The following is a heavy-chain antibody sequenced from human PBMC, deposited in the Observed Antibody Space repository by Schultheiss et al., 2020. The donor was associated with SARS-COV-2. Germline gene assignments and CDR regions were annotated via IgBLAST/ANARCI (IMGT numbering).Heavy chain of an antibody. CDR1: GGSISSSSYY. Sequence: SETLSLTCTVSGGSISSSSYYWGWIRQPPGKGLEWIGYIYYSGSTYYNPSLWSRVTISADTSKNQFSLNVNSVTAADTAVYYCARGIRPDYTRFDPWGPGILVTVSS. CDR3: ARGIRPDYTRFDP. CDR2: IYYSGST. V-gene: IGHV4-39*07. D-gene: IGHD3-3*01. J-gene: IGHJ5*02.